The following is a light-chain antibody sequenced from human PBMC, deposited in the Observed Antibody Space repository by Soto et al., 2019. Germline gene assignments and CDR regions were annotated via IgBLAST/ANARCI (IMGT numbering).Light chain of an antibody. V-gene: IGKV3-20*01. CDR2: AAF. Sequence: DIVLTQSPGTLSLYPGERATLSCRASQSVGSNYLAWYQQKPGQAPRLLIYAAFSRATGIPDRFSGSGSGTDFTLTITRLEPKDYAVYYCQHYGTTVYTFGQGTKLEIK. CDR1: QSVGSNY. CDR3: QHYGTTVYT. J-gene: IGKJ2*01.